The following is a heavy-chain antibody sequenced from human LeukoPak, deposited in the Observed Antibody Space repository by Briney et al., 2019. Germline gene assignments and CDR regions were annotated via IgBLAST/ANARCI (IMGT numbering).Heavy chain of an antibody. J-gene: IGHJ4*02. CDR2: ISGSGGST. Sequence: GGSLRLSCAASGFTFSSYAMSWVRQAPGKGLEWVSAISGSGGSTYYADSVKGRFTISRDNSKNRLYLQMNSLRAEDTAVYYCAKWLGYYDSSGYYLGYWGQGTLVTVSS. CDR1: GFTFSSYA. CDR3: AKWLGYYDSSGYYLGY. D-gene: IGHD3-22*01. V-gene: IGHV3-23*01.